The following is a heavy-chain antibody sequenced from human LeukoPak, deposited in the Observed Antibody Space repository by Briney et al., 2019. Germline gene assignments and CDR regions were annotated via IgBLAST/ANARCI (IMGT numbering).Heavy chain of an antibody. V-gene: IGHV3-30*02. D-gene: IGHD4-11*01. Sequence: GGSLRLSCAASGFTFSRYGMHWVRQAPGKGLEWVAFIPYDGSDKFYADSVKGRFTISRDNSKNTLYLQMNSLRAEDTAVYYCAAMTSVTTGDYWGQGTLVTVSS. J-gene: IGHJ4*02. CDR2: IPYDGSDK. CDR1: GFTFSRYG. CDR3: AAMTSVTTGDY.